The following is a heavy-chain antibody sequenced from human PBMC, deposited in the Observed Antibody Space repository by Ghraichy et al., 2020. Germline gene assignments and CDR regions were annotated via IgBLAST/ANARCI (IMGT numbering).Heavy chain of an antibody. J-gene: IGHJ6*02. V-gene: IGHV3-74*01. CDR3: ARDRWWGSRYYYGKDV. CDR2: INTDGRTT. Sequence: GGSLRLSCAASGFTFSSYWMHWVRQAPGKGLVWVSRINTDGRTTSYADSVKGRFTISRDNAKNTVYLQMNSLRAEDSAVYYCARDRWWGSRYYYGKDVWGQGTTVIVSS. D-gene: IGHD2-15*01. CDR1: GFTFSSYW.